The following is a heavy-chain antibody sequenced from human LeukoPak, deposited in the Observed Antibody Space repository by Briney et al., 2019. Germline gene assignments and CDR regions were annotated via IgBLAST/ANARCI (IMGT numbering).Heavy chain of an antibody. CDR3: AKNSGYYYPDY. D-gene: IGHD3-22*01. V-gene: IGHV3-23*01. CDR1: GGSISSGDYY. J-gene: IGHJ4*02. CDR2: ISGSGGST. Sequence: ETLSLTCTVSGGSISSGDYYWSWVRQAPGKGLEWVSAISGSGGSTYYADSVKGRFTISRDNSKNTLYLQMNSLRAEDTAVYYCAKNSGYYYPDYWGQGTLVTVSS.